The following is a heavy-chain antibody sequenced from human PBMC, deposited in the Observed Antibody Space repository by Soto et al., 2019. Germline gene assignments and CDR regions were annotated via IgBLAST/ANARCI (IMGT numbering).Heavy chain of an antibody. J-gene: IGHJ3*02. CDR1: GCSISSSSYF. CDR3: ARRASYYDFWSGYTPGAFDI. D-gene: IGHD3-3*01. Sequence: TSETLSPTCTLSGCSISSSSYFWGWIRQPPGKGLDWIGSSYYSGSTYYNPSLKSRVTISVDTSKNQFSLKLSSVTAADTAVYYCARRASYYDFWSGYTPGAFDIWGQGTMVTVSS. CDR2: SYYSGST. V-gene: IGHV4-39*01.